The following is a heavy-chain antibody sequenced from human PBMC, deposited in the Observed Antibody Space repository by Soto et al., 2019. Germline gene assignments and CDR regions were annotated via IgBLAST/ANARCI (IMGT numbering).Heavy chain of an antibody. CDR1: GGSISSSSYY. CDR3: ARIWGVVTTQFIYYYYGMDV. V-gene: IGHV4-39*01. D-gene: IGHD2-21*02. J-gene: IGHJ6*02. Sequence: WETLSLTCTVSGGSISSSSYYWGWIRQPPGKGLEWIGSIYYSGSTYYNPSLKSRVTISVDTSKNQFSLKLSSVTAADTAVYYCARIWGVVTTQFIYYYYGMDVWGQGTTVTVSS. CDR2: IYYSGST.